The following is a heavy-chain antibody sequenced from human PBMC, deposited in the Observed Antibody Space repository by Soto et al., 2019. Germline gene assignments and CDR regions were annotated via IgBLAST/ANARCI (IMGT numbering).Heavy chain of an antibody. V-gene: IGHV1-69*13. CDR1: GGTFSSYA. D-gene: IGHD2-21*01. J-gene: IGHJ6*02. Sequence: SVKVSCKASGGTFSSYAISWVRQAPGQGLEWMGGIVPIFGTANYAQKFQGRVTITADESTSTAYMELSSLRPEDTAVYYCARAVVALYYYYGMDVWGQGTTVTVSS. CDR2: IVPIFGTA. CDR3: ARAVVALYYYYGMDV.